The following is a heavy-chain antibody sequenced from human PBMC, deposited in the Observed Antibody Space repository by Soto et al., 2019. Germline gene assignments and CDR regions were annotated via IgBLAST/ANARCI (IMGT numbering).Heavy chain of an antibody. J-gene: IGHJ4*02. CDR1: GFTFSSYS. D-gene: IGHD4-17*01. CDR3: ATSGGDYGATDY. Sequence: EVQLVESGGGLVKPGGSLRLSCAASGFTFSSYSMNWVRQAPGKGLEWVSSISSSSSYIYYADSVKGRFTISRDNAKNSLYLQMNSLRAEDTAVYYCATSGGDYGATDYWGQGTLVTVSS. V-gene: IGHV3-21*01. CDR2: ISSSSSYI.